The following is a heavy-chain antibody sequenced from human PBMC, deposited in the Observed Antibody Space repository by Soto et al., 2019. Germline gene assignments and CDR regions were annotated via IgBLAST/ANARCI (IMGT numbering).Heavy chain of an antibody. Sequence: SVKVSCKASGGTFSSYAISWVRQAPGQGLEWMGGIIPIFGTANYAQKFQGRVTITADESTSTAYMELSSLRSEDTAVYYCARGYPGITGTGSDYWGQGTLVTVS. D-gene: IGHD1-7*01. CDR1: GGTFSSYA. CDR2: IIPIFGTA. J-gene: IGHJ4*02. V-gene: IGHV1-69*13. CDR3: ARGYPGITGTGSDY.